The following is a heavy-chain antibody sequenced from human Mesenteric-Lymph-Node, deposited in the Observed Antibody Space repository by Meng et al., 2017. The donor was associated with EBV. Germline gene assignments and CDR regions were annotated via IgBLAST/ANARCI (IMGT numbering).Heavy chain of an antibody. CDR3: AYGSYSSNWPGISWFDP. CDR1: GFSVSTGGVG. CDR2: IYSDDDK. V-gene: IGHV2-5*02. J-gene: IGHJ5*02. D-gene: IGHD6-13*01. Sequence: TLKEPGPTLVKPTQTLTLTCTFSGFSVSTGGVGVGWIRQPPGKALEWLALIYSDDDKRYSPSLKTGLTITKDTSKNQVVLTMSNVDPVDTATYYCAYGSYSSNWPGISWFDPWGQGTLVTVSS.